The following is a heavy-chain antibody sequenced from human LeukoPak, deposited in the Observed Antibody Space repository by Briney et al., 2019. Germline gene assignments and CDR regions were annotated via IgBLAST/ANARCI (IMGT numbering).Heavy chain of an antibody. Sequence: ASVKVSCKASGGTFSSYAISWVRQAPGQGLEWVGGIIPIFGTANYAQKFQGRVTITADESTSTAYMELSSLRSEDTAVYYCARAPFQIVSSPYYYGMDVWGQGTTVTVSS. CDR2: IIPIFGTA. CDR3: ARAPFQIVSSPYYYGMDV. CDR1: GGTFSSYA. D-gene: IGHD5/OR15-5a*01. V-gene: IGHV1-69*13. J-gene: IGHJ6*02.